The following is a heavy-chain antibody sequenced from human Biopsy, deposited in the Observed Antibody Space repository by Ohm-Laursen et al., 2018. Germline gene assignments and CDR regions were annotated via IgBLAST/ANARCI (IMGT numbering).Heavy chain of an antibody. CDR2: INPSGSTT. J-gene: IGHJ4*02. CDR3: ARNTGWYGDLYYFDY. Sequence: SVYPSCKASGYTFTRYYIHWGRQAPGQGLEWMGMINPSGSTTSYPQIFQGRVTMTRDTAKSTVYMELSSLRSADTAVYFCARNTGWYGDLYYFDYWGQGTLVTVSS. CDR1: GYTFTRYY. V-gene: IGHV1-46*01. D-gene: IGHD6-19*01.